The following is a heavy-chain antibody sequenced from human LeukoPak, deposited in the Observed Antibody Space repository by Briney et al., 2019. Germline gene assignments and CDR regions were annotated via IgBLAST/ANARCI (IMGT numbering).Heavy chain of an antibody. J-gene: IGHJ4*02. CDR1: GFTFSSYS. CDR2: ISSSSSIT. CDR3: ATQQWLVPYYFDY. Sequence: HPGGSLRLSCAASGFTFSSYSMNWVRQAPGRGLEWVSYISSSSSITYDADSVKGRFTISRDNSKNTLYLQMNSLRAEDTAIYYCATQQWLVPYYFDYWGQGTLVTVSS. D-gene: IGHD6-19*01. V-gene: IGHV3-48*01.